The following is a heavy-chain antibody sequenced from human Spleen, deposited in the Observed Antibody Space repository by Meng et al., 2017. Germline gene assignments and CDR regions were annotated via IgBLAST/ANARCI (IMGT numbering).Heavy chain of an antibody. CDR1: GGSISSNNW. CDR2: IYHSGTT. V-gene: IGHV4-4*02. CDR3: AREAGPILSFDY. J-gene: IGHJ4*02. D-gene: IGHD2/OR15-2a*01. Sequence: VQLQGAGPGLGKPSGTLSLTCAVSGGSISSNNWWSWVRQPPGKGLEWIGEIYHSGTTNYNPSLNSRVTISVDKSKNQFSLKLSSVTAADTAVYYCAREAGPILSFDYWGQGTLVTVSS.